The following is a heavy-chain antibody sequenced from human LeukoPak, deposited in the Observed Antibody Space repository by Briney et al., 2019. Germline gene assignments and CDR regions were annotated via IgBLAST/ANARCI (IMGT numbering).Heavy chain of an antibody. V-gene: IGHV3-23*01. CDR2: ISGSGDTT. J-gene: IGHJ4*02. D-gene: IGHD3-10*01. CDR3: ARDSIYYGSGSFRY. CDR1: GFTFSSYA. Sequence: GGSLRLSCAASGFTFSSYAMSWVRQAPGKGLEWVSVISGSGDTTNYADSVKGRFTISRDNSKNTLYLQMNSLRAEDTAVYYCARDSIYYGSGSFRYWGQGTLVTVSS.